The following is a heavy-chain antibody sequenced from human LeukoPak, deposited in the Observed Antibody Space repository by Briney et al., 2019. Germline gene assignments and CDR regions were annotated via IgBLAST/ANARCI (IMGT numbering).Heavy chain of an antibody. CDR1: GGSFSGYY. Sequence: SETLSLTCAVYGGSFSGYYWSWIRQPPGKGLEWIGEINHSGSTNYNPSLKSRVTISVDTSKNQFSLKLSSVTAADTAVYYCARLAATSPGSYMDVWGKGTTVT. CDR3: ARLAATSPGSYMDV. J-gene: IGHJ6*03. CDR2: INHSGST. V-gene: IGHV4-34*01. D-gene: IGHD6-25*01.